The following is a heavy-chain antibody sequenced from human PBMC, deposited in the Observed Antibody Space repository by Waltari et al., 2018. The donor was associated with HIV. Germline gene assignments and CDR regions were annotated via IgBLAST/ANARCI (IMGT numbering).Heavy chain of an antibody. V-gene: IGHV3-23*04. CDR3: AKDDSTGSSGYYPFHY. D-gene: IGHD3-22*01. CDR1: GFHSTNYA. J-gene: IGHJ4*02. Sequence: EVQLVESGGGLVQPGGSLSFSCAACGFHSTNYAMHWVRHAPGKGLEWVSAISGSGCSTYYADSVKGRFTISRDNSKNTLYLQMNSLRAEDTALYYCAKDDSTGSSGYYPFHYWGQGTLITVSS. CDR2: ISGSGCST.